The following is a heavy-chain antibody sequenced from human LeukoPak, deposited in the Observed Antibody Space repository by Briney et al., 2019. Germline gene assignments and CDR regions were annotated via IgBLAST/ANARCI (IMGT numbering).Heavy chain of an antibody. D-gene: IGHD3-22*01. CDR1: GYTFTGYY. Sequence: GASVKVSCKASGYTFTGYYMHWVRQAPGQGLEWMGRINPNRGGTNYEQKFQGRVTMTRDTSISTAYMELSRLRSDDTAVYYCARGYYDSSGYYGVIDAFDIWGQGTMVTVSS. V-gene: IGHV1-2*06. J-gene: IGHJ3*02. CDR2: INPNRGGT. CDR3: ARGYYDSSGYYGVIDAFDI.